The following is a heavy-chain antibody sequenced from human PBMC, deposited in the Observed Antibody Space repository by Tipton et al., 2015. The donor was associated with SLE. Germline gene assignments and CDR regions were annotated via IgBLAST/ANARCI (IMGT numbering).Heavy chain of an antibody. CDR2: IYHSGST. Sequence: TLSLTCAVSGYSISSGYYWGWIRQPPGKGLEWIGSIYHSGSTYYNPSLKSRVTISVDTSKNQFSLKLSSVTAADTAVYYCARDASGAFDIWGQGTMVTVSS. CDR1: GYSISSGYY. CDR3: ARDASGAFDI. V-gene: IGHV4-38-2*02. J-gene: IGHJ3*02.